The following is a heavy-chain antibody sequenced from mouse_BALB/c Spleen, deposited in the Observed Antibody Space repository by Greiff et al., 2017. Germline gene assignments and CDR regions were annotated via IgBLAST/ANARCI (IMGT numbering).Heavy chain of an antibody. D-gene: IGHD4-1*01. CDR1: GYTFTSYW. CDR2: IDPSDSYT. Sequence: QVQLQQSGAELVKPGASVKMSCKASGYTFTSYWMHWVKQRPGQGLEWIGVIDPSDSYTSYNQKFKGKATLTVDTSSSTAYMQLSSLTSEDSAVYYCTRRSLGYYFDYWGQGTTLTVSS. V-gene: IGHV1S127*01. J-gene: IGHJ2*01. CDR3: TRRSLGYYFDY.